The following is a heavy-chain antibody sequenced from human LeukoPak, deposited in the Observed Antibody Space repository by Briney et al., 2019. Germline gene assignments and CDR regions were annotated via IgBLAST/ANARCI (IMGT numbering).Heavy chain of an antibody. CDR3: AKGRRVAGTRDYFDY. D-gene: IGHD6-19*01. V-gene: IGHV3-30*18. Sequence: PGRSLRLSCAASGFTFSSYGMHWVRQAPGKGLEWVAVISYDGSNKYYADSVKGRFTISRDNSKNTLYLQMNSLRAEDTAVYYCAKGRRVAGTRDYFDYWGQGTLVTVSS. CDR1: GFTFSSYG. CDR2: ISYDGSNK. J-gene: IGHJ4*02.